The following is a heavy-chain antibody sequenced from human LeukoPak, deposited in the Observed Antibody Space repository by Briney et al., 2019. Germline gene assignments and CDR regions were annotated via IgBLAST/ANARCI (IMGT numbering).Heavy chain of an antibody. Sequence: ASVKVSRKASGGTFSSYAISWVRQAPGQGLEWMGGIIPIFGTANYAQKFQGRVTITADESTSSAYMELSSLRSEDTAVYYCARGAVAARPPVYYFDYWGQGTLVTVSS. CDR1: GGTFSSYA. D-gene: IGHD6-6*01. CDR2: IIPIFGTA. J-gene: IGHJ4*02. CDR3: ARGAVAARPPVYYFDY. V-gene: IGHV1-69*13.